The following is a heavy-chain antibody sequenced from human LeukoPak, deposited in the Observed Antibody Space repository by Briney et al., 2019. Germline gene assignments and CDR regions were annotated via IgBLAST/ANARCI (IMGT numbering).Heavy chain of an antibody. D-gene: IGHD3-10*01. CDR3: ARGSVSRLLWFGELRYYFDY. V-gene: IGHV1-8*01. Sequence: ASVKVSCKASGYTFSSYDINWVRQATGQGLEWMGWMNPVSGNTGYAQKFQGRVTITRDNSINTAYMDLTNLRSEDTAVYYCARGSVSRLLWFGELRYYFDYWGXGTXVTVSS. J-gene: IGHJ4*02. CDR2: MNPVSGNT. CDR1: GYTFSSYD.